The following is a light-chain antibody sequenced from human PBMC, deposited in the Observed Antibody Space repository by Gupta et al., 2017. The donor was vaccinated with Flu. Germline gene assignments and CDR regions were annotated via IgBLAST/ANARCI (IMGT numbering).Light chain of an antibody. J-gene: IGLJ3*02. CDR1: SSNIENNY. CDR3: GTGDSSLSAWV. Sequence: KVTNSCSGSSSNIENNYVYWYQQLPGTAPKLLIYENSKRPSGIPERFSGSKSDTSATLGITGLQTGEEADYYCGTGDSSLSAWVFGGGTKLTVL. CDR2: ENS. V-gene: IGLV1-51*01.